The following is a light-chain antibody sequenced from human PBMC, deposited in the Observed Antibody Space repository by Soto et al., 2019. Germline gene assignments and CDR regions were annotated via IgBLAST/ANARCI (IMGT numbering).Light chain of an antibody. CDR3: QQYESYPMT. J-gene: IGKJ4*01. Sequence: DSQITQYPSTLSASIVDRVTITCPAGQSISSWLAWYQQKPGKAPKLLISKASTLQSGVPPRFSGSGSGTEFALTISSLQPDDFATYYCQQYESYPMTFGGGTKVDNK. CDR1: QSISSW. CDR2: KAS. V-gene: IGKV1-5*03.